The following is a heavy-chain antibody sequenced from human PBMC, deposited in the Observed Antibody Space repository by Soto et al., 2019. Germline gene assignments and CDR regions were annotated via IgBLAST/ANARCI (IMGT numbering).Heavy chain of an antibody. CDR3: ASLLGSPVRGAYYYGMDV. V-gene: IGHV3-21*01. CDR1: GFTFSSYS. J-gene: IGHJ6*02. CDR2: ISSSSYI. Sequence: TGGSLRLSCAASGFTFSSYSMNWVRQAPGKGLEWVSSISSSSYIYYADSVKGRFTISRDNAKNSLYLQMNSLRAEDTAVYYCASLLGSPVRGAYYYGMDVWGQGTTVTVSS. D-gene: IGHD3-10*01.